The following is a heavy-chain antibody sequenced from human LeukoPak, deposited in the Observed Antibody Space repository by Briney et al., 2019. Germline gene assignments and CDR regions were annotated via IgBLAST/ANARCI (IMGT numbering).Heavy chain of an antibody. D-gene: IGHD3-3*01. V-gene: IGHV5-51*01. Sequence: GESLRISCKGSGYSFTSYWIGWVRQMPGKGLEWKGIIYPGDSDTRYSPSFQGQVTISADKSISTAYLQWSSLKASDTAMYYCARHLYDFWSGYYWPFDYWGQGTLVTVSS. J-gene: IGHJ4*02. CDR1: GYSFTSYW. CDR3: ARHLYDFWSGYYWPFDY. CDR2: IYPGDSDT.